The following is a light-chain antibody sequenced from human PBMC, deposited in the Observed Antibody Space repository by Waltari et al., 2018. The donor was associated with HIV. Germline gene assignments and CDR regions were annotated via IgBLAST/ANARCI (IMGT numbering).Light chain of an antibody. CDR3: QVWDSTSDQVV. Sequence: SYVLTQPPSVSVDPGKPARITLGGDSLGSKSGHWYQQKPGQAPVLVIYYNRDRPSGIPERLSGFTSGNSATLTISRVEAGDEADYYCQVWDSTSDQVVFGGGTKLTVL. CDR1: SLGSKS. J-gene: IGLJ2*01. CDR2: YNR. V-gene: IGLV3-21*04.